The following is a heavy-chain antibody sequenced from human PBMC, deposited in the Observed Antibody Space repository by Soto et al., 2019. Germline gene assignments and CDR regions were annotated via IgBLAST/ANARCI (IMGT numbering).Heavy chain of an antibody. CDR1: GGSISSSSYY. Sequence: QLQLQESGPGLVKPSETLSLTCTVSGGSISSSSYYWGWIRQPPGKGLEWIGSIYYSGSTYYNPSLKNRVTISVDTSKNKFSRKLSAVAAADTTVYYCARHSAGWGGAATLHFDYWGQGTMVTVSS. J-gene: IGHJ4*02. CDR2: IYYSGST. V-gene: IGHV4-39*01. CDR3: ARHSAGWGGAATLHFDY. D-gene: IGHD2-15*01.